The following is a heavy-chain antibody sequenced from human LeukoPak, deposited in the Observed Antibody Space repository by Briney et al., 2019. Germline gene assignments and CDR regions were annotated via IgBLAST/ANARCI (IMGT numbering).Heavy chain of an antibody. D-gene: IGHD3-10*01. CDR1: GGSFSGYY. CDR3: ARVLRSYYYGSGSLGDWFDP. J-gene: IGHJ5*02. V-gene: IGHV4-34*01. Sequence: SETLSLTCAVYGGSFSGYYWSWIRQPPGKGLEWIGEINHSGSTNYNPSLKSRVTISVDTSKNQFSLKLSSATAADTAVYYCARVLRSYYYGSGSLGDWFDPWGQGTLVTVSS. CDR2: INHSGST.